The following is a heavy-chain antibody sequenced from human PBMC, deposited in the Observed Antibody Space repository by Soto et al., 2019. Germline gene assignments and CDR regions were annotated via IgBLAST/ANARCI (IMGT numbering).Heavy chain of an antibody. J-gene: IGHJ5*02. CDR2: IPYSGST. D-gene: IGHD3-3*01. Sequence: PSEALSVTCAVSGCSISGHYWSWIRQPPGKGLQYIGYIPYSGSTNYNPSLKSRVTISVDTSNNQFSLRLSSVTAADTAVYYCARDVGLQHDTGYYDFWSGKNNWFDPWGQGILVTVSS. CDR1: GCSISGHY. V-gene: IGHV4-59*11. CDR3: ARDVGLQHDTGYYDFWSGKNNWFDP.